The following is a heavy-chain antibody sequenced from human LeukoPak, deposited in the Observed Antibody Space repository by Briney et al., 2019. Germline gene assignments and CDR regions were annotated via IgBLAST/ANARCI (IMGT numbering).Heavy chain of an antibody. J-gene: IGHJ6*02. CDR1: GYTFTSYG. V-gene: IGHV1-18*01. Sequence: GASVKVSCKASGYTFTSYGISWVRQAPGQGLEWMGWISAYNGNTNYAQKLQGRVTMTTDTSTSTAYMELRSPRSDDTAVYYCARDSTIRNYYYGMDVWGQGTTVTVSS. CDR3: ARDSTIRNYYYGMDV. CDR2: ISAYNGNT. D-gene: IGHD4/OR15-4a*01.